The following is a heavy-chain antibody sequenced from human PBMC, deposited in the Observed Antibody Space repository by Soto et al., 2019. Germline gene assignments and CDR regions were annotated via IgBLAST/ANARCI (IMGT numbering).Heavy chain of an antibody. CDR1: GGSFSGYF. CDR2: ISHSGSR. D-gene: IGHD6-19*01. J-gene: IGHJ4*02. V-gene: IGHV4-34*02. Sequence: QVQLQQWGAGLLKASETLSLTCVVSGGSFSGYFWTWIRQSPGRGLGWIGEISHSGSRNYNPAFRSRVIISVDSSKNHVSLKLSSVTAADSATYFCARGLAYDRPITVAEPFDSWGQGTLVTVSS. CDR3: ARGLAYDRPITVAEPFDS.